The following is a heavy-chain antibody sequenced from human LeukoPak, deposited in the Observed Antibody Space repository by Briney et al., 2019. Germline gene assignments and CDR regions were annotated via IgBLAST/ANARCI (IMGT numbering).Heavy chain of an antibody. CDR3: ARDRTLPATAVDY. CDR1: GYTFTSYD. Sequence: ASVKVSCKASGYTFTSYDINWVRQATGQGLEWMGWMNPNSGNTGYAQKFQGRVTMTRNTSISTAYTELSSLRSEDTAVYYCARDRTLPATAVDYWGQGTLVTVSS. D-gene: IGHD2-2*01. CDR2: MNPNSGNT. J-gene: IGHJ4*02. V-gene: IGHV1-8*01.